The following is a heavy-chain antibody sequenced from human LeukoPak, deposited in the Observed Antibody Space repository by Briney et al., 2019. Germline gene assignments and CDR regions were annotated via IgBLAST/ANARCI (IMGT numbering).Heavy chain of an antibody. CDR2: IYHSGST. Sequence: SQTLSLTCAVSGGSISSGGYSWSWIRQPPGKGLEWIGYIYHSGSTNYNPSLKSRVTISVDKSKNQFSLKLSSVTAADTAVYYCAVAGTGNWFDPWGQGTLVTVSS. V-gene: IGHV4-30-2*01. CDR3: AVAGTGNWFDP. D-gene: IGHD6-19*01. CDR1: GGSISSGGYS. J-gene: IGHJ5*02.